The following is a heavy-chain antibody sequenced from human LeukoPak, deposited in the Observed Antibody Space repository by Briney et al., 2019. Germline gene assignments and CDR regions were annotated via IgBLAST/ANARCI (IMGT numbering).Heavy chain of an antibody. CDR2: INHSGST. J-gene: IGHJ4*02. CDR1: GGSFSGYY. CDR3: ARGKRIAARSYYFDY. D-gene: IGHD6-6*01. V-gene: IGHV4-34*01. Sequence: SETLSLTCAVYGGSFSGYYWSWIRQPPGKGLEWIGEINHSGSTNYNPSLKSRVTISVDTSKNQFSLKLSSVTAADTAVYYCARGKRIAARSYYFDYWGQGTPVNVSS.